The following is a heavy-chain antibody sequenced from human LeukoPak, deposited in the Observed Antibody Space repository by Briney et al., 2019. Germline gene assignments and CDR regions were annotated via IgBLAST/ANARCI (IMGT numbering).Heavy chain of an antibody. D-gene: IGHD3-22*01. CDR2: IYYTGTT. J-gene: IGHJ4*02. CDR3: ARRVSDPLKVDY. CDR1: GGSISSSGYY. V-gene: IGHV4-39*01. Sequence: PSETLSLTCTVSGGSISSSGYYWGWIRQPPGKGLESIGSIYYTGTTSYNPSLKSRLTISVDTSKNQFSLKLSSVTAADTAVYYCARRVSDPLKVDYWGQGTLVTVSS.